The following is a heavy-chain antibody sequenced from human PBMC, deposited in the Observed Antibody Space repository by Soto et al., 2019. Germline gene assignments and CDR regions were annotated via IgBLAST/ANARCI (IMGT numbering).Heavy chain of an antibody. J-gene: IGHJ5*02. D-gene: IGHD3-3*01. CDR1: GYTFTSYY. CDR3: ARDRVLRFLEWSGFDP. V-gene: IGHV1-46*01. Sequence: ASVKVSCKASGYTFTSYYMHWVRQAPGQGLEWMGIINPSGGSTSYAQKFQGRVTMTRDTSTSTVYMELSSLRSEDTAVYYCARDRVLRFLEWSGFDPWGQGTLVTV. CDR2: INPSGGST.